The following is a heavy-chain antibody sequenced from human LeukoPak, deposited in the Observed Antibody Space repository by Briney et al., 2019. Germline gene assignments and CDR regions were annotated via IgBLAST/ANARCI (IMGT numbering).Heavy chain of an antibody. V-gene: IGHV4-38-2*02. Sequence: PSETLSLTCTVSGYSISSGYYWGWIRQPPGKGLEWIGSIYHSGSTYYNPSLKSRVTISVDTSKNQFSLKLSSVTAADTAVYYCARALPTMVRGVIHSRGPEGLYYFDCWGQGTLVTVSS. J-gene: IGHJ4*02. CDR2: IYHSGST. CDR1: GYSISSGYY. D-gene: IGHD3-10*01. CDR3: ARALPTMVRGVIHSRGPEGLYYFDC.